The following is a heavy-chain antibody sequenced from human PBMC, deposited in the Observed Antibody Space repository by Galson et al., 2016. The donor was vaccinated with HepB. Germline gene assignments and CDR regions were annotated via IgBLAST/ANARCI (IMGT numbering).Heavy chain of an antibody. CDR3: AKDMLSYSGGFNY. CDR1: GFTFDDYA. J-gene: IGHJ4*02. D-gene: IGHD4-23*01. Sequence: SLRLSCAASGFTFDDYAMHWVRQAPGKGLEWVSGINWNSGSIDYADSVKGRFTISRDNAKNSLYLQMNSLRAEDTALYYCAKDMLSYSGGFNYWGQGTLVTVSS. CDR2: INWNSGSI. V-gene: IGHV3-9*01.